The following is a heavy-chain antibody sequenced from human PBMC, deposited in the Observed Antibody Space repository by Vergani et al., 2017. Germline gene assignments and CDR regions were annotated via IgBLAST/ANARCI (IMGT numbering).Heavy chain of an antibody. D-gene: IGHD4-17*01. J-gene: IGHJ4*02. CDR1: GYMFDIYG. V-gene: IGHV1-18*01. Sequence: QVQLLQSGTEVKKPGASVKVSCKASGYMFDIYGVSWVRQAPGQGLEWVAWIGSHNGDTSYAQNFRGRVLVTTDTSTKTAYMELRSLGSDDTAIYYCARAGAAVTSHFDYWGQGTLVTVSS. CDR3: ARAGAAVTSHFDY. CDR2: IGSHNGDT.